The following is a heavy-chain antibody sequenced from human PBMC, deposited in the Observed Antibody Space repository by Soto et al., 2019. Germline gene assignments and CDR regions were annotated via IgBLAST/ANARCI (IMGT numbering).Heavy chain of an antibody. Sequence: GGSLRLSCAASGFSLSAYWVHWVRQTPGKGLEWLANINQDGTQKYHVDSVKGRFTIPRDNSKNSFYLQMDSLRAEDTALYFCARSIGASDAFWGRGILVTVSS. CDR2: INQDGTQK. J-gene: IGHJ4*02. CDR1: GFSLSAYW. D-gene: IGHD3-16*01. V-gene: IGHV3-7*01. CDR3: ARSIGASDAF.